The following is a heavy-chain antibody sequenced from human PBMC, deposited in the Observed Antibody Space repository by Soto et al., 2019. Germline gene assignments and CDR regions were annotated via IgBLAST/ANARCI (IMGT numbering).Heavy chain of an antibody. D-gene: IGHD6-19*01. J-gene: IGHJ4*02. CDR2: ISSSGGTT. Sequence: EVQLVESGGGFVQPGGSLRLSCAASGFSLSTYSMNWVRQAPGKGLEWVSAISSSGGTTHYADSVKGRFIISRDNSKNTLYLQMNSLRADDTAVYYCAKPGYLEQWLVRGYFDYWGQGTMVTVSS. V-gene: IGHV3-23*04. CDR1: GFSLSTYS. CDR3: AKPGYLEQWLVRGYFDY.